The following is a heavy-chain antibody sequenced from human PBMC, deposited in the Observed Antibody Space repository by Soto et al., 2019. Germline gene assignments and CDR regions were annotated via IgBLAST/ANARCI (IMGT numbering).Heavy chain of an antibody. CDR2: ISGSGGST. Sequence: GGSLRLSCAASGFTFSSYAMSWVRQAPGKGLEWVSAISGSGGSTYYADSVKGRFTISRDNSKNTLYLQMNSLRAEDTAVYYCAKSDFGVVIGHYYGMDVWGQGTTVTVSS. CDR1: GFTFSSYA. D-gene: IGHD3-3*01. CDR3: AKSDFGVVIGHYYGMDV. J-gene: IGHJ6*02. V-gene: IGHV3-23*01.